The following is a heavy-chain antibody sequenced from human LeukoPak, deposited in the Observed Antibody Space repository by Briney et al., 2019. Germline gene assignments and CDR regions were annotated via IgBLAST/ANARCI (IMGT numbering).Heavy chain of an antibody. D-gene: IGHD4-23*01. CDR2: INHSGST. CDR1: GGSFSGYY. Sequence: PSETLSLTCAVYGGSFSGYYWSWIRQPPGKGLEWIGEINHSGSTNYNPSLKSRVTISVDTSKNQFSLKLSSVTAADTAVYYCARFTLGNSKRFDYWGQGTLVTVSS. V-gene: IGHV4-34*01. J-gene: IGHJ4*02. CDR3: ARFTLGNSKRFDY.